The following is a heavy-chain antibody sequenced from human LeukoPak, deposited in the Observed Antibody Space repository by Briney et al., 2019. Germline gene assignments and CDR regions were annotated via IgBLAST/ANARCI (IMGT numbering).Heavy chain of an antibody. D-gene: IGHD6-13*01. CDR3: ARVVGLTGYSSSWYSGYYYYMDV. CDR1: GGSISSYY. CDR2: IYYSGRT. V-gene: IGHV4-59*01. J-gene: IGHJ6*03. Sequence: SETLSLTCTVSGGSISSYYWSWIRQPPGKGLEWIGYIYYSGRTNYNPSLKSRVTISVDTSKNQFSLKLSSVTAADTAVYYCARVVGLTGYSSSWYSGYYYYMDVWGKGTTVTVSS.